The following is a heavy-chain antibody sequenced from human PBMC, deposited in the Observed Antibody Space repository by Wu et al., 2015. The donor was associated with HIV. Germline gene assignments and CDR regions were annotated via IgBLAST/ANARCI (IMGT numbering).Heavy chain of an antibody. V-gene: IGHV1-2*02. CDR3: ARSGDIVVVPAAIWXFDP. Sequence: QVQLVQSGAEVKKPGASVKVSCKASGYTFTGYYMHWVRQAPGQGLEWMGWINPNSGGTNYAQKFQGRVTMTRDTSISTAYMELSRLRSDDTAVYYCARSGDIVVVPAAIWXFDPWGQGTLVTVSS. D-gene: IGHD2-2*01. J-gene: IGHJ5*02. CDR2: INPNSGGT. CDR1: GYTFTGYY.